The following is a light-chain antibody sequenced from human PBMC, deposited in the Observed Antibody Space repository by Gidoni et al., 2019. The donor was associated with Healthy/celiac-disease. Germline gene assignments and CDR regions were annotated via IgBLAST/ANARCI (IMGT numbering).Light chain of an antibody. V-gene: IGKV3-20*01. CDR2: GAS. Sequence: DIVLTQSPGTLSLSPGERATLSCRASQSVSSSYLAWYQQNHGQAPRLLIYGASSRATGIPDRFSGSGSGTDFTLTISRLEPEDCAVYYCQQYGSSPRTFGQGTKVEIK. CDR3: QQYGSSPRT. J-gene: IGKJ1*01. CDR1: QSVSSSY.